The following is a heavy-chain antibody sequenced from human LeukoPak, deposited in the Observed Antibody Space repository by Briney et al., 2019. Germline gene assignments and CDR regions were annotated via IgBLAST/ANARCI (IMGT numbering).Heavy chain of an antibody. CDR1: GGSISSGDYY. D-gene: IGHD3-10*01. J-gene: IGHJ5*02. CDR3: ARDRITMVRGGPVSWFDP. Sequence: SQTLSLTCTVSGGSISSGDYYWSWIRQPPGKGLEWIGYIYYSGSTYYNPSLKSRVTISVDTSKNQFSLKLSSVTAADTAVYYCARDRITMVRGGPVSWFDPWGQGTLVTVSS. V-gene: IGHV4-30-4*01. CDR2: IYYSGST.